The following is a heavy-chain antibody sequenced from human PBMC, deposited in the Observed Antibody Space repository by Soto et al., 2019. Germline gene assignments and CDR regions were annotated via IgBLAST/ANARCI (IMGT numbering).Heavy chain of an antibody. Sequence: GGSLRLSCAASGFTFSSYAMSWVRQAPGKGLEWVSAISGSGGSTYYADSVKGRFTISRDSSKNTLYLQMNSLRAEDTAVYYCEHAGALLSGMDLWGQGTTVTVSS. CDR2: ISGSGGST. J-gene: IGHJ6*02. CDR1: GFTFSSYA. CDR3: EHAGALLSGMDL. D-gene: IGHD3-10*01. V-gene: IGHV3-23*01.